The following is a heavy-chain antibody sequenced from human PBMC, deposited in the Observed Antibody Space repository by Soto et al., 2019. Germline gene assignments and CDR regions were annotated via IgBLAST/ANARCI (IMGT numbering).Heavy chain of an antibody. V-gene: IGHV1-69*01. Sequence: QVQLVQSGAEVKKPGSSVKVSCKASGGTFSSYAISWVRQAPGQGLEWMGGIIPIFGTANYAQKFQGRVTITADDSTSTAYMELSSLRSEDTAVYYCAKLNVPFQQQLVRVGWFDPWGQGTLVTVSS. J-gene: IGHJ5*02. CDR3: AKLNVPFQQQLVRVGWFDP. CDR2: IIPIFGTA. CDR1: GGTFSSYA. D-gene: IGHD6-13*01.